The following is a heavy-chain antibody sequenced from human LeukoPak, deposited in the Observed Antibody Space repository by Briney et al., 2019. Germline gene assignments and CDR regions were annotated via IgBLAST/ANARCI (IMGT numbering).Heavy chain of an antibody. CDR1: GGSISSGDYY. D-gene: IGHD4-17*01. V-gene: IGHV4-30-4*01. CDR3: AREDGLISYGPGAFDI. Sequence: SETLSLTCTVSGGSISSGDYYWSWIRQPPGKGLEWIGYIYYSGSTYYNPSLKSRVTISVDTSKNQFSLKLSSVTAADTAVYYCAREDGLISYGPGAFDIWGQGTMVTVSS. J-gene: IGHJ3*02. CDR2: IYYSGST.